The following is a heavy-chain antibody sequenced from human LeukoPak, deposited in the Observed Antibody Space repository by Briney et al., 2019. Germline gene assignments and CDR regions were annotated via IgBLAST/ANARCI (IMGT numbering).Heavy chain of an antibody. V-gene: IGHV3-21*01. CDR2: ISSSSSYI. J-gene: IGHJ4*02. Sequence: GGSLRLSCAASGFTFSSYSMNWVRQAPGKGLEWVSSISSSSSYIYYADSVKGRFTISRDNAKNPLYLQMNSLRAEDTAVYYCARGDYDFWSGYYPFDYWGQGTLVTVSS. CDR3: ARGDYDFWSGYYPFDY. D-gene: IGHD3-3*01. CDR1: GFTFSSYS.